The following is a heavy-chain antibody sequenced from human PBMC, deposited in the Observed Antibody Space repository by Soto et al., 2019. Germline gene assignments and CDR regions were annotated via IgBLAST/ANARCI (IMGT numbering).Heavy chain of an antibody. Sequence: QVQLQESGPGLVKPSQTLSLTCTVSGGSISSTGYFWTWIRQHPGKCLEWIGYIFYSGSTFHNPSLKSRVTISVDTSKNQFSLELSSVTAVDTAVYYCAREAGSGDYFDYWGQGTLVTVSS. CDR3: AREAGSGDYFDY. J-gene: IGHJ4*02. V-gene: IGHV4-31*03. D-gene: IGHD1-26*01. CDR2: IFYSGST. CDR1: GGSISSTGYF.